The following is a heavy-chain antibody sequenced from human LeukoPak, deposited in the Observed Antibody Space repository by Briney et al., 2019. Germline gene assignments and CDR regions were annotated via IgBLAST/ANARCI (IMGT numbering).Heavy chain of an antibody. CDR3: TSGNGGWSSPYYFYYMVV. CDR1: GGSVTNYY. Sequence: SETLSLTCSVSGGSVTNYYWSWIRQTAGQGLEWIGRVYTRGTSNYNPSLRSRGIISVDKSANQVSLRMTSVSAADTAVYYCTSGNGGWSSPYYFYYMVVWGKGTTVTVSS. CDR2: VYTRGTS. D-gene: IGHD6-19*01. J-gene: IGHJ6*03. V-gene: IGHV4-4*07.